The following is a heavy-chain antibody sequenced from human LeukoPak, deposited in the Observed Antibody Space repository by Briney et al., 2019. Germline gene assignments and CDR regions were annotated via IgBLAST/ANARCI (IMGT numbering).Heavy chain of an antibody. D-gene: IGHD2-2*01. CDR2: ISGPGGLT. Sequence: RAGGSLRLSCAASGFTFSSYTMTWVRQAPGKAREWVSAISGPGGLTDYADSVKGRFTISRDNSKNTLYLQVNSLRADDTATYYCAKGESDIVVVPAADAFDIWGQGTIVIVSS. CDR3: AKGESDIVVVPAADAFDI. CDR1: GFTFSSYT. J-gene: IGHJ3*02. V-gene: IGHV3-23*01.